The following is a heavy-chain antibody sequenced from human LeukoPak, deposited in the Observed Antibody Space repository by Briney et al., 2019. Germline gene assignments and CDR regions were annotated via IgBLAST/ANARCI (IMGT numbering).Heavy chain of an antibody. CDR2: TYYRSKWHN. J-gene: IGHJ6*02. CDR3: ARQYSSGWSYYYGLDV. CDR1: GDSVSINSAA. D-gene: IGHD6-19*01. V-gene: IGHV6-1*01. Sequence: SQTLSLTFALSGDSVSINSAAWNWVRQSPWRGLEWLGSTYYRSKWHNDYAVSVKSRITINPDTTKNQVSLQFNSVTPEDTAVYYCARQYSSGWSYYYGLDVWGQGTTVTVSS.